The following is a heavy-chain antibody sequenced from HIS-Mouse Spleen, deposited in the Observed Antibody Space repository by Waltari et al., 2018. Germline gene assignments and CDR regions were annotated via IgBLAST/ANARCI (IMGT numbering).Heavy chain of an antibody. CDR3: ARGIGVDY. Sequence: QVQLQQWGAGLLKPSETLSLTCAVYGGSFGGYYWSWIRQPPGKGLEWIGEINHSGSTNYNPSLKSRVTISVDTSKNQFSLKLSSVTAADTAVYYCARGIGVDYWGQGTLVTVSS. V-gene: IGHV4-34*01. D-gene: IGHD3-22*01. J-gene: IGHJ4*02. CDR1: GGSFGGYY. CDR2: INHSGST.